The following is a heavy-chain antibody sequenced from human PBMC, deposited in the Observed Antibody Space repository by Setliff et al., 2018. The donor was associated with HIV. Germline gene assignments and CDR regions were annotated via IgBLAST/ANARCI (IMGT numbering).Heavy chain of an antibody. J-gene: IGHJ6*04. V-gene: IGHV4-59*01. CDR3: ARDIAAADV. CDR1: GGSISSYY. D-gene: IGHD6-13*01. CDR2: IYYSGST. Sequence: SETLSLTCPVSGGSISSYYWSWIRQPPGKVLEWIGYIYYSGSTNYKPSLKSRVTISVDTSKNQFSLKLSSVTAADTAVYYCARDIAAADVWGKGTTVTVSS.